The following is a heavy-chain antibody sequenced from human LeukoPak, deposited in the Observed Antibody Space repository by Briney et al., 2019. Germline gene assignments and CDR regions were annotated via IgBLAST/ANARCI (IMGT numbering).Heavy chain of an antibody. J-gene: IGHJ6*02. CDR1: GFSFRSFE. CDR2: ISSASGTI. Sequence: GGSLRLSCAASGFSFRSFEMSWVRQAPGKGLECLAYISSASGTIYHADSVNGRITISRDNANNSLYLQMNSLRAEDTAIYYCARSTELSDPYFYYGMDVWGQGTTVTVSS. D-gene: IGHD1-26*01. CDR3: ARSTELSDPYFYYGMDV. V-gene: IGHV3-48*03.